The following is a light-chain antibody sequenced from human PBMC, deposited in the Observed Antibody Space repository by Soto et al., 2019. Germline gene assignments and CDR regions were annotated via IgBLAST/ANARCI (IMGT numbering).Light chain of an antibody. Sequence: QSALTQPPSVSGSPGQSVTISCTGTSSDVGAYNYVSWHQQHPGKAPKLVIYDVTQRPSGVPDRFSASKSGITASLTISGLQDEDEADYSCCSYDAGDPFKFGGGTKVTV. CDR2: DVT. CDR3: CSYDAGDPFK. CDR1: SSDVGAYNY. J-gene: IGLJ2*01. V-gene: IGLV2-11*01.